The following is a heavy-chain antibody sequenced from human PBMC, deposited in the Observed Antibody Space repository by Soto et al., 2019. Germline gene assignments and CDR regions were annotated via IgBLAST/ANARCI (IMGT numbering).Heavy chain of an antibody. Sequence: QVQLVESGGGVVQPGRSLRLSCAASGFNFSNHGMHWVRQAPGKGLEWVTVISHAGNNKYYADSVKGRFSISRDTSTNMVYLQMNSLRPEDTAVYYCAKDRVKSGYVFDYWGQGTLVAVSS. D-gene: IGHD5-12*01. J-gene: IGHJ4*02. V-gene: IGHV3-30*18. CDR1: GFNFSNHG. CDR2: ISHAGNNK. CDR3: AKDRVKSGYVFDY.